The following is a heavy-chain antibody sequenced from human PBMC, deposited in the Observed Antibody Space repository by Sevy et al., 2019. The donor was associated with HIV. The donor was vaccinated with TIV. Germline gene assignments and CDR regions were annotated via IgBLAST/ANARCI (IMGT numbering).Heavy chain of an antibody. CDR2: IGYDGSDK. Sequence: GGSLRLSCVASGFSFSSYGMYWVRQAPGMGLEWVARIGYDGSDKYYGDSVKGRVTISRDNSKKTLYLQMNSLRAEDTAVYYCANNGDSPYYKYAMDIWGQWTTVTVSS. D-gene: IGHD4-17*01. V-gene: IGHV3-30*02. CDR3: ANNGDSPYYKYAMDI. CDR1: GFSFSSYG. J-gene: IGHJ6*02.